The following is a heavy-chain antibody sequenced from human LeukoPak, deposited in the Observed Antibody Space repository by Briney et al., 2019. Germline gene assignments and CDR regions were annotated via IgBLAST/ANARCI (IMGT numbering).Heavy chain of an antibody. CDR3: ARHGPTPI. CDR1: GYTFRYYW. J-gene: IGHJ3*02. V-gene: IGHV5-51*01. CDR2: IYPGDSDT. Sequence: GESLKISCTGSGYTFRYYWIGWVLQMPGKGLEWMVIIYPGDSDTRYSPSFQGQVTISADKSISTAYLQWSSLKASDTAMYYCARHGPTPIWGQGTMVTVSS.